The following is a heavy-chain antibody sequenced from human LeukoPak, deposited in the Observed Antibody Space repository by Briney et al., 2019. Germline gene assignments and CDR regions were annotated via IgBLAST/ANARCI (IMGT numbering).Heavy chain of an antibody. CDR1: GFTFDDYG. Sequence: PGGSLRLSCAASGFTFDDYGMSWVRQAPGKGLQLVSGINWSGATTGYADSVKGRFTISRDNAKNSLYLQMNNLRAEDTALYYCARDYYGPSDVWGKGTTVTVSS. CDR2: INWSGATT. V-gene: IGHV3-20*04. D-gene: IGHD3-10*01. J-gene: IGHJ6*04. CDR3: ARDYYGPSDV.